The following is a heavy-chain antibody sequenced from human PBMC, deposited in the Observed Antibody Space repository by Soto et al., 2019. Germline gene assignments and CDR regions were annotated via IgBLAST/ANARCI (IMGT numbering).Heavy chain of an antibody. D-gene: IGHD6-13*01. Sequence: GESLKISCAASGFTFSSYWMSWVRQAPGKGLEWVANIKQDGSEKYYVDSVKGRFTISRDNAKNSLYLQMNSLRAEDTAVYYCARAYPIAAAGTEYFQHWGQGTLVTVSS. V-gene: IGHV3-7*03. CDR1: GFTFSSYW. CDR3: ARAYPIAAAGTEYFQH. CDR2: IKQDGSEK. J-gene: IGHJ1*01.